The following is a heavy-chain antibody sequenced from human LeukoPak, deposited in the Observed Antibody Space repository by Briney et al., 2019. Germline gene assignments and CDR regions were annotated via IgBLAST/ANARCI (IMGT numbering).Heavy chain of an antibody. J-gene: IGHJ5*02. CDR2: INWNGGST. CDR3: ARVGYCSGGSCSCFDP. D-gene: IGHD2-15*01. Sequence: GGSLRLSWAASGFTFDDYGMSWVRQAPGKGLEWVSGINWNGGSTGYADSVKGRFTISRDNAKNSLYLQMNSLRAEDTALYYCARVGYCSGGSCSCFDPWGQGTLVTVSS. V-gene: IGHV3-20*04. CDR1: GFTFDDYG.